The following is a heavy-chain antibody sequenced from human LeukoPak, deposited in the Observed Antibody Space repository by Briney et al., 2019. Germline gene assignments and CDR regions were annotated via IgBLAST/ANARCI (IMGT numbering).Heavy chain of an antibody. D-gene: IGHD6-19*01. CDR2: IRSKAYGGTT. Sequence: PGGSLRLSCAASGFTFSSYAMSWVRQAPGKGLEWVGFIRSKAYGGTTEYAASVKGRFTISRDDSKSIAYLQMNSLKTEDTAVYYCTRLSLGGWYPSYWGQGTLVTVSS. CDR1: GFTFSSYA. J-gene: IGHJ4*02. CDR3: TRLSLGGWYPSY. V-gene: IGHV3-49*04.